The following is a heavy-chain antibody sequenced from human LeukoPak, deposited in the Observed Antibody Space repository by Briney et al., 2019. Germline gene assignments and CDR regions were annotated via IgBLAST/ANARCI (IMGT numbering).Heavy chain of an antibody. CDR2: IGPKNGDT. CDR1: GYTFTSYG. V-gene: IGHV1-18*01. CDR3: VRDHASSYDY. Sequence: GASVKVSCKASGYTFTSYGISCVRQAPGQGLEWMGWIGPKNGDTHYAQKFQGRLTMTRDTSITTAFIELSRLTSDDTAVYYCVRDHASSYDYWGQGTLVTVSS. J-gene: IGHJ4*02. D-gene: IGHD1-26*01.